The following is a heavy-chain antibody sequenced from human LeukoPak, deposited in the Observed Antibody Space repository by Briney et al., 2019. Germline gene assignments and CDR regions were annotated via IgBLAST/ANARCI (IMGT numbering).Heavy chain of an antibody. CDR2: ISAYNGNT. J-gene: IGHJ6*03. D-gene: IGHD3-10*01. CDR3: ARAVKEYYYGSAFDKSYYYYMDV. Sequence: GAAVKVSCKASGYTFTSYGISWVRQAPVQGLEWMGWISAYNGNTNYAQKLQGRVTMTTDTSTSTAYMELRSLRSDDTAVYYCARAVKEYYYGSAFDKSYYYYMDVWGKGTTVTISS. V-gene: IGHV1-18*01. CDR1: GYTFTSYG.